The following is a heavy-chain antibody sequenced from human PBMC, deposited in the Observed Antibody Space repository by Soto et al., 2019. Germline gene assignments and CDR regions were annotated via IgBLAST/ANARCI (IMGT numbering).Heavy chain of an antibody. CDR3: ARLGGYSGYDLFDY. CDR2: ISGNGGST. J-gene: IGHJ4*02. Sequence: EVQLLESGGGLVEPGGSLRLSCAASGFHFSIYAMGWVRQAPGKGLEWVSVISGNGGSTYYPDSVKGRFSISRDISKNTLFLEMNSLRADDTAIYYCARLGGYSGYDLFDYWGQGTLVTVSS. D-gene: IGHD5-12*01. CDR1: GFHFSIYA. V-gene: IGHV3-23*01.